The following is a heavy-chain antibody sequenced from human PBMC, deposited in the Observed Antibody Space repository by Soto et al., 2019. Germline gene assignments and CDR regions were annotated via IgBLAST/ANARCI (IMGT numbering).Heavy chain of an antibody. Sequence: GSLRLSCVGSGFTFSSYGIHWVRQAPGKGLEWVAVISYDGYDGTNKIYADSVKGRFTISRDSSKNTVHLHMNSVRVEDAAVYFCARDRSFRRGHSFGYFDFWGQGALVTVSS. V-gene: IGHV3-30*03. CDR3: ARDRSFRRGHSFGYFDF. D-gene: IGHD5-18*01. J-gene: IGHJ4*02. CDR2: ISYDGYDGTNK. CDR1: GFTFSSYG.